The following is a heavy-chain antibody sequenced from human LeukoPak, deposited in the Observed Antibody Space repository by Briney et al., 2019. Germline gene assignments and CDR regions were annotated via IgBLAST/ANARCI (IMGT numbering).Heavy chain of an antibody. CDR1: GFTFSSYS. CDR3: ARATVARYYFDY. V-gene: IGHV3-21*01. Sequence: GGSLRLSCAASGFTFSSYSMNWVRQAPGKGLEWVSSISSSGSYIYYADSVKGRFTISRDNAKNSLYLQMNSLRAEDTAVYYCARATVARYYFDYWGQGTLVTVSS. D-gene: IGHD5-12*01. J-gene: IGHJ4*02. CDR2: ISSSGSYI.